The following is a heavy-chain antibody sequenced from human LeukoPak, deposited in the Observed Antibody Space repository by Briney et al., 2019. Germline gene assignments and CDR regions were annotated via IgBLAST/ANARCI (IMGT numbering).Heavy chain of an antibody. J-gene: IGHJ4*02. CDR1: GITFSSYE. Sequence: PVGSLRLSCAASGITFSSYEMNWVRQAPGKGLQWVSYISSSGSTIYYADSVKGRFTISRDNAKNSLYLQMNSLRAEDTAVYYCASELEAAFLFGFDYWGQGTPVTVSS. V-gene: IGHV3-48*03. D-gene: IGHD2-15*01. CDR3: ASELEAAFLFGFDY. CDR2: ISSSGSTI.